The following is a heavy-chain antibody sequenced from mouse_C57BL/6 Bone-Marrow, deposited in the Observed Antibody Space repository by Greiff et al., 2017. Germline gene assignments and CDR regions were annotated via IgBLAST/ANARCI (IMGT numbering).Heavy chain of an antibody. CDR1: GYAFSSSW. J-gene: IGHJ2*01. D-gene: IGHD4-1*01. Sequence: VQLQQSGPELVKPGASVKISCKASGYAFSSSWMNWVKQRPGKGLEWIGRIYPGDGDTNYNGKFKGKATLTADKSSSTAYMQLSSLTSEDSAVYCCARGRTGFDYWGQGTTLTVSS. CDR3: ARGRTGFDY. CDR2: IYPGDGDT. V-gene: IGHV1-82*01.